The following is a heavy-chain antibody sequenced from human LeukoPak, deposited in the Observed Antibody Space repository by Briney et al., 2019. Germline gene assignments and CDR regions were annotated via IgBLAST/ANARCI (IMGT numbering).Heavy chain of an antibody. Sequence: PSETLFLTCTVPGGSISSYYWSWIRQPPGKGLEWVGYIYYSGSTNYNPSLKSRVTVSVDTSKNQFSLKLSSVTAADTAVYYCARDRSSSWYVGGMDVWGQGTTVTVSS. D-gene: IGHD6-13*01. CDR3: ARDRSSSWYVGGMDV. CDR2: IYYSGST. CDR1: GGSISSYY. V-gene: IGHV4-59*01. J-gene: IGHJ6*02.